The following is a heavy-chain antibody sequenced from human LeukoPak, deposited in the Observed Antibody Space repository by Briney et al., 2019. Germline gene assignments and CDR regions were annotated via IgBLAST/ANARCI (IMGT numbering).Heavy chain of an antibody. J-gene: IGHJ4*02. Sequence: SETLSLTCTVSGGSISSSSYYWGWIRQPPGKGLEWIGSIYYSGSTYNPSLKSRVTISVDTSKNQFSLKLSSVTAADTAVYYCARDWNDGDYFDYWGQGTLVTVSS. CDR2: IYYSGST. CDR3: ARDWNDGDYFDY. D-gene: IGHD1-1*01. CDR1: GGSISSSSYY. V-gene: IGHV4-39*07.